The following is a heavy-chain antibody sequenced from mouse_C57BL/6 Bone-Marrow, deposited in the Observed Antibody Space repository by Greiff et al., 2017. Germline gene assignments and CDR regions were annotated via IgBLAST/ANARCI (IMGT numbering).Heavy chain of an antibody. Sequence: EVKVEESGGGLVQPGGSLSLSCAASGFTFTDYYMSWVRQPPGKALEWLGFIRNKANGYTTESSASVKGRFTISRDKSKSILYLQMNALRAEDSATDYCARYDCWYYFDYWGQGTTLTVSS. CDR1: GFTFTDYY. J-gene: IGHJ2*01. V-gene: IGHV7-3*01. CDR2: IRNKANGYTT. CDR3: ARYDCWYYFDY.